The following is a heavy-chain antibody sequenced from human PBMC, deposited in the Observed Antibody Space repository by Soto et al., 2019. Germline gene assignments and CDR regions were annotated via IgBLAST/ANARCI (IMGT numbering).Heavy chain of an antibody. CDR1: EFTFSSSA. J-gene: IGHJ4*02. CDR2: ISGSGGTS. D-gene: IGHD4-17*01. V-gene: IGHV3-23*01. CDR3: AKVDNTDYCGREIDY. Sequence: EVQLLESGGGLVPPGGSLSLSCAASEFTFSSSAMSWVRQAPGKGLEWVSAISGSGGTSYYADSVKGRFTTSRDNSKNTLYLQMNSLSAEDTAIYYCAKVDNTDYCGREIDYWCQGTLVTVSS.